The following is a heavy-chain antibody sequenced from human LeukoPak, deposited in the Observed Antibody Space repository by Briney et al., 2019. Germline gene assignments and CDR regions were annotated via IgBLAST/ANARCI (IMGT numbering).Heavy chain of an antibody. CDR3: AAYCSGGSCYSRVRANWFDP. CDR1: GGSISSYY. CDR2: IYYSGGT. Sequence: SETLSLTCTVSGGSISSYYWSWIRQPPGKGLEWIGYIYYSGGTNYNPSLKSRVTISVDTSKNQFSLKLSSVTAADTAVYYCAAYCSGGSCYSRVRANWFDPWGQGTLVTVSS. J-gene: IGHJ5*02. D-gene: IGHD2-15*01. V-gene: IGHV4-59*01.